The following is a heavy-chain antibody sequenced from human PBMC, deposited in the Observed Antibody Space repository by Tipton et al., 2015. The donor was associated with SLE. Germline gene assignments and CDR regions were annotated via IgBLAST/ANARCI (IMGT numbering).Heavy chain of an antibody. D-gene: IGHD3-22*01. V-gene: IGHV4-34*01. CDR1: GGSFSGYY. Sequence: LRLSCAVYGGSFSGYYWSWIRQPPGKGLEWIGEINHSGSTNYNPSLKSRVTISVDTSKNQFSLKLSSVTAADTAGYYCARLSSNYYDSSGYYYDAFDIWGQGTMVTVSS. CDR3: ARLSSNYYDSSGYYYDAFDI. CDR2: INHSGST. J-gene: IGHJ3*02.